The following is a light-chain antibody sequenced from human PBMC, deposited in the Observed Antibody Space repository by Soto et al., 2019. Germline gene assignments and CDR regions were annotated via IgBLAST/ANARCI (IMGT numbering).Light chain of an antibody. CDR2: APS. Sequence: DIQLTQSPSFLSASVGDRVTITCRASQGIRDFLAWYQQKPGKAPKLLIYAPSTLQAGVPTRFSGFASGTEFTLTISNLQPADSATYYCQQFNVYPLTFGGGTKVEIK. CDR1: QGIRDF. J-gene: IGKJ4*01. V-gene: IGKV1-9*01. CDR3: QQFNVYPLT.